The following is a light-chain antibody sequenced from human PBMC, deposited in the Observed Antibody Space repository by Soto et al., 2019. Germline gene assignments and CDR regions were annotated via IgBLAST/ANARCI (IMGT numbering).Light chain of an antibody. CDR1: QGISSY. CDR2: GAS. CDR3: QQYNKWPLT. J-gene: IGKJ1*01. Sequence: DIQLTQSPSFLSASVGYRVTITCRASQGISSYLAWYQQKPGKAPNLLIYGASTLQSGIPSRFSGSGSGTEFTLTISSLQSEDFAVYYCQQYNKWPLTFGQGTKVDIK. V-gene: IGKV1-9*01.